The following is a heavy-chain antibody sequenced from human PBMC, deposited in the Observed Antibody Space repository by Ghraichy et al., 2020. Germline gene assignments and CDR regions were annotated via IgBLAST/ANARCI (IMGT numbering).Heavy chain of an antibody. V-gene: IGHV3-15*01. D-gene: IGHD6-13*01. CDR1: GFTFSNAW. CDR3: TTDLTTAAVDY. CDR2: IKSKTDGGTT. Sequence: LSLTCAASGFTFSNAWMSWVRQAPGKGLEWVGRIKSKTDGGTTDYAAPVKGRFTISRDDSKNTLYLQMNSLKTEDTAVYYCTTDLTTAAVDYWGQGTLVTVSS. J-gene: IGHJ4*02.